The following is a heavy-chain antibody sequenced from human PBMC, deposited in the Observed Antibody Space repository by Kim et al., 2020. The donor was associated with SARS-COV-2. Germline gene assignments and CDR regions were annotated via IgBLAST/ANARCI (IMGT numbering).Heavy chain of an antibody. D-gene: IGHD3-10*01. V-gene: IGHV3-15*01. J-gene: IGHJ4*02. CDR2: IKTKTDGDKT. CDR3: TNYHY. Sequence: GGSLRLSCAASGFTFSNAWMSWVRQAPGKGLEWVGRIKTKTDGDKTDYAALVKGRFTIPRDDSKNTLYLQMNSLKTKATAVYYCTNYHYWGQGTLVTVSS. CDR1: GFTFSNAW.